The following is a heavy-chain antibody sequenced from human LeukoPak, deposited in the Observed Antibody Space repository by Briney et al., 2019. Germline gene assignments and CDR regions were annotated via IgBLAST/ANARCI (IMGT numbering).Heavy chain of an antibody. D-gene: IGHD4-17*01. J-gene: IGHJ4*02. V-gene: IGHV1-69*04. Sequence: GASVKVSCKASGGTSSSYAISWVRQAPGQGLEWMGRIIPILGIANYAQKFQGRVTITADKSTSTAYMELSSLRSEDTAVYYCARNGDYGDHTFDYWGQGTLVTVSS. CDR1: GGTSSSYA. CDR2: IIPILGIA. CDR3: ARNGDYGDHTFDY.